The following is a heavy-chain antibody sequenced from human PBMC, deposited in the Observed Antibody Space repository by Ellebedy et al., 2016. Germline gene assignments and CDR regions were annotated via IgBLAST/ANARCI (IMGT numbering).Heavy chain of an antibody. CDR2: ISWNSGRI. CDR3: AKDRLSNPTTVTTHWFDP. J-gene: IGHJ5*02. V-gene: IGHV3-9*01. D-gene: IGHD4-11*01. Sequence: SLKISXATSGFRFDYYAMHWVRQAPGKGLEWVSGISWNSGRIGNADSVKGRFTISRDNAKNSLYLQMNSLRAEDTAVYYCAKDRLSNPTTVTTHWFDPWGQGTLVTVSS. CDR1: GFRFDYYA.